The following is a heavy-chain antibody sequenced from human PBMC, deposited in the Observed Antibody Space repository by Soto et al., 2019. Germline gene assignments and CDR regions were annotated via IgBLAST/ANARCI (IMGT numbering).Heavy chain of an antibody. CDR2: LTADSDDT. CDR1: GFTFSTHT. CDR3: AKGLDRASLDF. V-gene: IGHV3-23*01. Sequence: EVQLLESGGTLVQPGGSLRLSCVASGFTFSTHTMNWVRQAPGKGLEWVSRLTADSDDTSYADSIKGRFTISRDNSKNTLYLQMNSPCAEDTAIYYCAKGLDRASLDFWGQGALVTVSS. J-gene: IGHJ4*02. D-gene: IGHD1-1*01.